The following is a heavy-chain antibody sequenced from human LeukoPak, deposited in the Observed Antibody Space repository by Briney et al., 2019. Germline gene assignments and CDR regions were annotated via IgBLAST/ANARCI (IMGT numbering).Heavy chain of an antibody. Sequence: SVKVSCRASGGTFSSYAISWVRQAPGQGLEWMGGIIPIFGTANYAQKFQGRVTITADESTSTAYMELSSLRSEDTAVYYCARATYYDILTGYYPPYYYYGMDVWGKGTTVTVSS. CDR3: ARATYYDILTGYYPPYYYYGMDV. D-gene: IGHD3-9*01. CDR2: IIPIFGTA. CDR1: GGTFSSYA. V-gene: IGHV1-69*01. J-gene: IGHJ6*04.